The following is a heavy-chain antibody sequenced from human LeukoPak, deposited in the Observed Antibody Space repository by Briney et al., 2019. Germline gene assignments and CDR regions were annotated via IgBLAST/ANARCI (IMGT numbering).Heavy chain of an antibody. V-gene: IGHV4-61*01. CDR3: ARWISMTWLPSPWFDP. CDR2: IYYSGST. CDR1: GGSASSGSYY. D-gene: IGHD6-19*01. J-gene: IGHJ5*02. Sequence: SETLSLTCTVSGGSASSGSYYWSWIRQPPGKGLEWIGYIYYSGSTNYNPSLRSRVTISVDTSKNQFSLKLSSVTAADTAVYYCARWISMTWLPSPWFDPWGQGTLVTVSS.